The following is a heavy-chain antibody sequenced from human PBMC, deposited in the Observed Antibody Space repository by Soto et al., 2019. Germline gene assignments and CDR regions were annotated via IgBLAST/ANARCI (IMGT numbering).Heavy chain of an antibody. V-gene: IGHV1-46*01. J-gene: IGHJ1*01. CDR3: VRGYCTTSPCSGDFQF. CDR1: GYKFTTYF. CDR2: IHPSGDT. D-gene: IGHD2-15*01. Sequence: ASLKVSCNASGYKFTTYFIHWVRQAPGQGLEWMGMIHPSGDTGYAQKFRGRVTMTIDMSTTTAYMELRNLTSEDTAVYFSVRGYCTTSPCSGDFQFWGQGTLVTVSS.